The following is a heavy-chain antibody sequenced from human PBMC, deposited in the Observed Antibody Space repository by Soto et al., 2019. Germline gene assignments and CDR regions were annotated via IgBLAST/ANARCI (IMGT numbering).Heavy chain of an antibody. V-gene: IGHV3-23*03. D-gene: IGHD3-10*01. CDR3: ARVGHYYGSGSYFDY. CDR2: IYSGGST. CDR1: GFTFSSYA. Sequence: EAQLLESGGGLVQPGGSLRLSCAASGFTFSSYAMTWVRQAPGKGLEWVSVIYSGGSTYYADSVKGRFTISRDNSKNTLYLQMNSLRAEDTAVYYCARVGHYYGSGSYFDYWGQGTLVTVSS. J-gene: IGHJ4*02.